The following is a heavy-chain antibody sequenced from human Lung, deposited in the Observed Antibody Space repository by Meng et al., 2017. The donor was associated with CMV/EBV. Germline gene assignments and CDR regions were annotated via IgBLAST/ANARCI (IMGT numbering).Heavy chain of an antibody. V-gene: IGHV1-69*05. CDR3: ARGPGIAVAGLFYY. CDR1: GGTFRSYA. D-gene: IGHD6-19*01. Sequence: SSVTVSFQASGGTFRSYAISWVRQAPGQGLEWMGGIIPIFGTANYAQKFQGRVTITTEESTSTVYMELSSLRSEDTAVYYCARGPGIAVAGLFYYWGQGTLVTVSS. CDR2: IIPIFGTA. J-gene: IGHJ4*02.